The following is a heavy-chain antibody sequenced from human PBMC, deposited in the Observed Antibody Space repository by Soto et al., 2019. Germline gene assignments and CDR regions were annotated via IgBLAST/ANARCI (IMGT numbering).Heavy chain of an antibody. V-gene: IGHV1-18*01. CDR3: ARAPGRRGPGPSLWFDP. D-gene: IGHD1-26*01. CDR1: GYTFTSYG. CDR2: ISAYNGNT. J-gene: IGHJ5*02. Sequence: QVQLVQSGAEVKKPGASVKVSCKASGYTFTSYGISWVRQAPGQGLEWMGWISAYNGNTNYAQKLQGRVTMTTDTSTSTAYMELRSLRSYDTAVYYCARAPGRRGPGPSLWFDPWGQGTLVTVSS.